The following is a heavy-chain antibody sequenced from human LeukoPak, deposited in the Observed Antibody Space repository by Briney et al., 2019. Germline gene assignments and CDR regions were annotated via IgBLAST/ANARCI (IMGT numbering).Heavy chain of an antibody. J-gene: IGHJ4*02. D-gene: IGHD3-16*02. CDR3: ARGSEYDYVWGSYRSPLDY. CDR1: GGSFSGYY. V-gene: IGHV4-34*01. CDR2: INHSGST. Sequence: SETLSLTCAVYGGSFSGYYWSWIRQPPGKGLEWIGEINHSGSTNYNPSLKSRVTISVDTSKNQFSLKLSSVTAADTAVYYCARGSEYDYVWGSYRSPLDYSGQGTLVSVSS.